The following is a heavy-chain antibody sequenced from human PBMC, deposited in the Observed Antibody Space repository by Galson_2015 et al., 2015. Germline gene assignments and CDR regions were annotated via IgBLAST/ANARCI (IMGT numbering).Heavy chain of an antibody. CDR2: ISRSSTGI. Sequence: SLRLSCAGSGFTFDEYAMHWVRQAPGKGLEWVSGISRSSTGIGYAESVKGRFTISRDNARNSLYLQMNSLRAEDTALYYCAKGSMVSTIDGFDIRGQWTVVTVSS. J-gene: IGHJ3*02. V-gene: IGHV3-9*01. D-gene: IGHD5/OR15-5a*01. CDR1: GFTFDEYA. CDR3: AKGSMVSTIDGFDI.